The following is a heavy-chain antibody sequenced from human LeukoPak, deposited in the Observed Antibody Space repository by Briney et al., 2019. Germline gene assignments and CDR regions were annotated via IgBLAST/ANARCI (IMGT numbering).Heavy chain of an antibody. CDR3: ARVSVAATNNFDY. Sequence: SQTLSLTCTVSGGSIISGSYYWRWIRQPGGKGLEWIGRIYASGSANCNPSLKSRVTMSVDTSKNQFSLKLSSVTAADTAVYYCARVSVAATNNFDYWGQGTLVTVSS. J-gene: IGHJ4*02. D-gene: IGHD1-26*01. V-gene: IGHV4-61*02. CDR2: IYASGSA. CDR1: GGSIISGSYY.